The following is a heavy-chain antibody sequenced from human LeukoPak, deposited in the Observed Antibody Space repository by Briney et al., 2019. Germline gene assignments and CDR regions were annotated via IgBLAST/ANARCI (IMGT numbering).Heavy chain of an antibody. D-gene: IGHD3-22*01. CDR1: GFSVRGIF. Sequence: PGGSLRLSCTASGFSVRGIFMAWCRQAPGKGLEWISFIYAGGTTSYADSVKGRFTLSRNNSKNTIYLQLNSLRVEDTAVYYCARGRPRSSSGWYFDYWGQGTLVTVSS. V-gene: IGHV3-53*01. CDR2: IYAGGTT. CDR3: ARGRPRSSSGWYFDY. J-gene: IGHJ4*02.